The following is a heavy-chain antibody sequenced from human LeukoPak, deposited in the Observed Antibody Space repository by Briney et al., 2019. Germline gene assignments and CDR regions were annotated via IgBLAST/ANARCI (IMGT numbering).Heavy chain of an antibody. CDR3: TRDLGWLHYAD. CDR2: IGGSGGFIT. Sequence: GGSLRLSCAASGFTFSTYNMNWVRQAPGKGLEWVSGIGGSGGFITYYADSVKGRFTVSRDNSKNTLYLQMDSLRADDTAIYYCTRDLGWLHYADWGQGTLVTVSS. CDR1: GFTFSTYN. J-gene: IGHJ4*02. D-gene: IGHD5-12*01. V-gene: IGHV3-23*01.